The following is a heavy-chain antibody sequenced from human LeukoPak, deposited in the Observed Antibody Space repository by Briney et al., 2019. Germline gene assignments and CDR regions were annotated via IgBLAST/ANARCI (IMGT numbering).Heavy chain of an antibody. V-gene: IGHV4-39*02. D-gene: IGHD3-10*01. Sequence: SETLSLTCTVSGGSITSSPYYWAWLRQPPGKGLEWIASVSYSGNTFYNPSLRGRATISADTSRNHFSVRLTSVTAADTAMDYCTRVMTGSRCDCWGQGTLVTVS. J-gene: IGHJ4*02. CDR3: TRVMTGSRCDC. CDR1: GGSITSSPYY. CDR2: VSYSGNT.